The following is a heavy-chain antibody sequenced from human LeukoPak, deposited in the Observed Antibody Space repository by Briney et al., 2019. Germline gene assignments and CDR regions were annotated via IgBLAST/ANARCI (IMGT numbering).Heavy chain of an antibody. J-gene: IGHJ4*02. CDR3: AKDSSSGWFLVAFDY. D-gene: IGHD6-19*01. V-gene: IGHV3-30*18. CDR2: ISYDGSNK. Sequence: GRSLRLSCAASGFTFSSYGMHWVRQAPGKGLEWVAVISYDGSNKYYADSVKGRFTISRDNSKNTLYLQMNSLRAEDTAVYYCAKDSSSGWFLVAFDYWGQGTLVTVSS. CDR1: GFTFSSYG.